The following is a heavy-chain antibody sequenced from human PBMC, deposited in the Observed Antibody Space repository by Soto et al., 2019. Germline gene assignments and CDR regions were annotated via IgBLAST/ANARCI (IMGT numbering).Heavy chain of an antibody. CDR2: IDSGDGTT. CDR3: VRPYYSSSWFPFDR. Sequence: PGGSLRLSCTGSGFDFGDYYMSWIRQAPGKGLEWVSYIDSGDGTTYYTDSVKGRFNISRDNAKKTVYLQMSSLRVEDTALYYCVRPYYSSSWFPFDRWGQGTLVTVSS. CDR1: GFDFGDYY. J-gene: IGHJ4*02. D-gene: IGHD6-13*01. V-gene: IGHV3-11*01.